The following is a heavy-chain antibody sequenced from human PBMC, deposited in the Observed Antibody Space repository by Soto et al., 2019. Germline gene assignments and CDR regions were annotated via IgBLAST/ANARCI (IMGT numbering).Heavy chain of an antibody. CDR3: AHAYGGRSLH. CDR2: IYWDDSK. V-gene: IGHV2-5*02. J-gene: IGHJ4*02. D-gene: IGHD1-26*01. CDR1: GFSLTTDRVG. Sequence: QITLKESGPTLVKPTQTLTLTCTFSGFSLTTDRVGVGWIRQPPGEALEWLAVIYWDDSKTYRPSLESRLTITKDTSKNQVALTMTNMDSLDTATYYFAHAYGGRSLHWGQGTLVTVSS.